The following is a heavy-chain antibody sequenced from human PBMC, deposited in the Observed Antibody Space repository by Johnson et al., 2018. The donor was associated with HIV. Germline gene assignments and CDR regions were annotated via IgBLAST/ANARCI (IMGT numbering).Heavy chain of an antibody. D-gene: IGHD6-13*01. CDR1: GFTFSNYA. V-gene: IGHV3-23*04. CDR2: LSGSGNST. J-gene: IGHJ3*02. Sequence: VHLVESGGGLVQPGGSLRLSCAASGFTFSNYAISWIRQSPGKGQEWVSSLSGSGNSTYYADSVKGRFTISRDNSKNTLYLQMDSLRAEDTALYHCAKGKQLVNSGTLEIWGQGTMVTVSS. CDR3: AKGKQLVNSGTLEI.